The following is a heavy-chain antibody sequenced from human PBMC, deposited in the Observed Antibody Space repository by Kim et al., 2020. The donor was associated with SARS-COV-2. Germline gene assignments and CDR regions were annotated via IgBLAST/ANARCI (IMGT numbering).Heavy chain of an antibody. CDR3: ARDPNIVATYYYYGMDV. CDR1: GGTFSSYA. CDR2: IIPILGIA. J-gene: IGHJ6*02. Sequence: SVKVSCKASGGTFSSYAISWVRQAPGQGLEWMGRIIPILGIANYAQKFQGRVTITADKSTSTAYMELSSLRSEDTAVYYCARDPNIVATYYYYGMDVWGQGTTVTVSS. V-gene: IGHV1-69*04. D-gene: IGHD5-12*01.